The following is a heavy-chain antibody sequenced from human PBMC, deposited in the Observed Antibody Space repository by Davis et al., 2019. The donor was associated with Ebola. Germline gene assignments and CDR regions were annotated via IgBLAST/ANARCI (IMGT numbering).Heavy chain of an antibody. CDR2: IWYDGSNK. J-gene: IGHJ4*02. D-gene: IGHD4-23*01. CDR1: GFTFSSYG. Sequence: GESLKISCAASGFTFSSYGMHWVRQAPGKGLEWVAVIWYDGSNKYYADSVKGRFTISRDNSKKTLYLQMNSLRAEDTAVYYCAKVDYGGNSPDYWGQGTLVTVSS. V-gene: IGHV3-33*06. CDR3: AKVDYGGNSPDY.